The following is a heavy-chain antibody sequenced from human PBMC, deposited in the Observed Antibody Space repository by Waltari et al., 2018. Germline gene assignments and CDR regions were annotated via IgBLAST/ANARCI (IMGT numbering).Heavy chain of an antibody. CDR1: GYTLTGNY. D-gene: IGHD2-8*01. Sequence: QEHLVQSGAEVKKPGASVKVSCKASGYTLTGNYIHWVRQAPGQGLEWMGWINPNSGGTNYAQKFQGRVTGTRDTSISTAYMEVSSLRSDDTAVYYCAKSPWNGPLDYWGQGTLVTVST. V-gene: IGHV1-2*02. CDR2: INPNSGGT. J-gene: IGHJ4*02. CDR3: AKSPWNGPLDY.